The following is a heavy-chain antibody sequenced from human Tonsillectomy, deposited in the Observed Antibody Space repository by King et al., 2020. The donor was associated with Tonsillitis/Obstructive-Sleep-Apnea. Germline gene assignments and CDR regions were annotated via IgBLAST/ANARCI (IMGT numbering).Heavy chain of an antibody. CDR1: GGSISSYS. Sequence: QLQESGPGLVKPSETLSLTCIVSGGSISSYSWSWIRQPPGKGLEWIGYIYYSGNTKYNPSLKSRVTTSVDTSKNQFSLKLSSVTAADTAVYYCARVSSWPINVLFDYWGQGTLVTVSS. J-gene: IGHJ4*02. V-gene: IGHV4-59*01. D-gene: IGHD6-13*01. CDR3: ARVSSWPINVLFDY. CDR2: IYYSGNT.